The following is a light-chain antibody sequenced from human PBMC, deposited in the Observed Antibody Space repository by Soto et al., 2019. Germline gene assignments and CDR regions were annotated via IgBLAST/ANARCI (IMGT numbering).Light chain of an antibody. V-gene: IGLV4-69*01. Sequence: QPVLTQSPSASASLGASVKLTCTRSSGHSSYAIAWHQQQPEKGPRYLMKLNSDGSHSKGDGIPDRFSGSSSGAERYLTISSLQSEDEADYFCQTWGVFGGGTKLTVL. CDR3: QTWGV. CDR1: SGHSSYA. CDR2: LNSDGSH. J-gene: IGLJ2*01.